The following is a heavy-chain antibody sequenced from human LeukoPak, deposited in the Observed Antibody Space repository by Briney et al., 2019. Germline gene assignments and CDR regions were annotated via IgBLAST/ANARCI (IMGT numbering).Heavy chain of an antibody. Sequence: SETLSLTCSVFGGSISGYYWSWIRQPPGKGLEWIGYIHYSGSTNYNPSLKSRVTMSVDTTKNQFSLRLNSVTAADTAVYYCARRRAEGGSNGHYNWFDPWGQGTLVTVSS. D-gene: IGHD6-13*01. V-gene: IGHV4-59*08. J-gene: IGHJ5*02. CDR1: GGSISGYY. CDR3: ARRRAEGGSNGHYNWFDP. CDR2: IHYSGST.